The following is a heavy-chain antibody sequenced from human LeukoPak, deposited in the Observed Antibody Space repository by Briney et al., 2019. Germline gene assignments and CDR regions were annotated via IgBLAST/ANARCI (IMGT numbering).Heavy chain of an antibody. D-gene: IGHD1-26*01. V-gene: IGHV3-23*01. CDR1: GFTFSSYA. J-gene: IGHJ4*02. CDR3: TEDWELPLYYFDY. Sequence: GGSLRLSCAASGFTFSSYAMSWVRQAPGKGLEWVSAISGSGGSTYYADSVKGRFTISRDNSKNTLYLQMNSLRADDTAVYYCTEDWELPLYYFDYWGQGTLVTVSS. CDR2: ISGSGGST.